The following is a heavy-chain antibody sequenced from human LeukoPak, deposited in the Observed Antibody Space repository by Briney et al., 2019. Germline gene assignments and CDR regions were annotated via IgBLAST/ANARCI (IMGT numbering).Heavy chain of an antibody. J-gene: IGHJ4*01. CDR1: GFTFSSYA. CDR2: ISSPTSST. Sequence: GGSLRLSCAASGFTFSSYAMSWVRQAPGKGLEWVSTISSPTSSTHSADFVKGRFTISRDNSKNTLYLQMNNLRAEDTAMYYCSAGYDYWGHGTLVTVSS. V-gene: IGHV3-23*01. CDR3: SAGYDY. D-gene: IGHD2-15*01.